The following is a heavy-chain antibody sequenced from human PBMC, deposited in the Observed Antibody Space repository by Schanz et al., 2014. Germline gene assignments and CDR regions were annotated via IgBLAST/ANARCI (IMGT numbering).Heavy chain of an antibody. CDR2: INQDGSEE. V-gene: IGHV3-7*04. CDR1: GFTFSRYW. CDR3: ARGGAGSVLFFFDY. D-gene: IGHD3-10*01. J-gene: IGHJ4*02. Sequence: EIHLVESGGGLVMPGGSLRLSCAASGFTFSRYWMSWVRQAPGKGLEWLANINQDGSEEYYVDSLNGRLTISRDNARNSLYLQMNSLRAEDTAVYFCARGGAGSVLFFFDYWGQGTLVTVSS.